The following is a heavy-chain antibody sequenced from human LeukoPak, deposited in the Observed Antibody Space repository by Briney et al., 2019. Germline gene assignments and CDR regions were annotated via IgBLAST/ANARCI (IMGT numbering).Heavy chain of an antibody. J-gene: IGHJ4*02. CDR2: IKQDGSRK. Sequence: GGSLRLSCVASGFPFSSYWMTWVRQAPGKGLEWVANIKQDGSRKSYVDSVKGRFTISRDNAKNSLYLQMNSLRAEDTAIYYCTRVGYIDEGIDYWGQGTLVTVSS. CDR1: GFPFSSYW. CDR3: TRVGYIDEGIDY. V-gene: IGHV3-7*04. D-gene: IGHD5-24*01.